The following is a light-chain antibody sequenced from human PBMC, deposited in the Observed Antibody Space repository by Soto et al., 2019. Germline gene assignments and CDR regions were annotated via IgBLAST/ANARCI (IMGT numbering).Light chain of an antibody. J-gene: IGKJ1*01. CDR1: QSVSSY. CDR3: QQYNSPPRT. Sequence: EIVLTQSPGSLSLSPGERATLSCRASQSVSSYLAWYQQKPGQAPRPLIYGASSRASGVPDRFSGSGFGTXXXXXXXXXEPEDFAVYYCQQYNSPPRTFGQGTNVEIK. CDR2: GAS. V-gene: IGKV3-20*01.